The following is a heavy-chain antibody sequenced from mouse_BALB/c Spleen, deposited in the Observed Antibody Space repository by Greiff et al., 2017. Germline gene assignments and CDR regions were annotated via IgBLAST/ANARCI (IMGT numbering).Heavy chain of an antibody. CDR1: GFNIKDTY. D-gene: IGHD2-4*01. V-gene: IGHV14-3*02. Sequence: EVKLQESGAELVKPGASVKLSCTASGFNIKDTYMHWVKQRPEQGLEWIGRIDPANGNTKYDPKFQGKATITADTSSNTAYLQLSSLTSEDTAVYYCARDDYDYAMDYWGQGNSDTVST. CDR2: IDPANGNT. CDR3: ARDDYDYAMDY. J-gene: IGHJ4*01.